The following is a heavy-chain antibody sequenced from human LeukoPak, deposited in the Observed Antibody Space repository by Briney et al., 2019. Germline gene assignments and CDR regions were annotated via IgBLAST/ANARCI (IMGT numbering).Heavy chain of an antibody. CDR2: IIPIFGTA. V-gene: IGHV1-69*01. Sequence: SVKVSCKASGGTFSSYAISWARQAPGQGLEWMGGIIPIFGTANYAQKFQGRVTITADESTSTAYMELSSLRSEDTAVYYCARRGGSSSGNYYYYYMDVWGKGTTVTVSS. D-gene: IGHD6-6*01. CDR1: GGTFSSYA. J-gene: IGHJ6*03. CDR3: ARRGGSSSGNYYYYYMDV.